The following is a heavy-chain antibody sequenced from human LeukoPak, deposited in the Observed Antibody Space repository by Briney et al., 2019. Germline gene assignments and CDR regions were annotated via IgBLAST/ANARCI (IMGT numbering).Heavy chain of an antibody. D-gene: IGHD5-12*01. Sequence: GGSLRLSCAASGFTFDDYAMHWVRQAPGKGLEWVSGISWNSGSIGYADSVKGRFTISRDNAKNSLYLQMNSLRAEDTALYYCAKDPGVGGYDPEGSFDYWGQGTLVTVSS. CDR1: GFTFDDYA. V-gene: IGHV3-9*01. CDR3: AKDPGVGGYDPEGSFDY. CDR2: ISWNSGSI. J-gene: IGHJ4*02.